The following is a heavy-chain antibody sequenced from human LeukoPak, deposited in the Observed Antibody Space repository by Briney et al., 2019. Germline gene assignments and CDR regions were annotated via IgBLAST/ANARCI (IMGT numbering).Heavy chain of an antibody. J-gene: IGHJ4*02. CDR2: ISGSGGST. CDR1: GFTFSSYA. CDR3: AKDRRDGYNPPDDY. Sequence: GGSLRLSCAASGFTFSSYAMSWVRQAPGKGLEWVSAISGSGGSTYYADSVKGRFTISRDNSKNTLHLQMNSLRAEDTAVYYCAKDRRDGYNPPDDYWGQGTLVTVSS. D-gene: IGHD5-24*01. V-gene: IGHV3-23*01.